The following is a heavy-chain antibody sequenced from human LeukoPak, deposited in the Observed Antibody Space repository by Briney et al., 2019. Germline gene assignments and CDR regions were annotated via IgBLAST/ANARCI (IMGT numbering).Heavy chain of an antibody. CDR2: IRYDGSNK. Sequence: GGSLRLSCAASGFTFSSYGMHWVRQAPGKGLEWVAFIRYDGSNKYYADSVKGRFTISRDNSKNTLYLQVNSLRAEDTAVYYCAKRRGKAAAGSVGAFDIWGQGTMVTVSS. V-gene: IGHV3-30*02. CDR3: AKRRGKAAAGSVGAFDI. J-gene: IGHJ3*02. CDR1: GFTFSSYG. D-gene: IGHD6-13*01.